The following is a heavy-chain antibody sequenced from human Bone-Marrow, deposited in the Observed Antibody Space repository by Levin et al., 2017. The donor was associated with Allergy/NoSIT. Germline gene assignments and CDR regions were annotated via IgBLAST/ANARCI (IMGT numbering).Heavy chain of an antibody. Sequence: SGPTLVKPTQTLTVTCDFSGFSLKPNGEGVAWIRQPPGGALEWLGIIYWDDARRYTPSLKARLTITKDTSTNQVVLTMTNMDPMDTGTYYCAHRSIFGVDAFDFWGQGALVIVSS. D-gene: IGHD3-3*01. CDR3: AHRSIFGVDAFDF. CDR1: GFSLKPNGEG. V-gene: IGHV2-5*02. CDR2: IYWDDAR. J-gene: IGHJ4*02.